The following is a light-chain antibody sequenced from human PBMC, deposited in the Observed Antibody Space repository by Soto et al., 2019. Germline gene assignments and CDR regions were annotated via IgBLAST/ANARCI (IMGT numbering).Light chain of an antibody. J-gene: IGKJ2*01. CDR3: QQYDNWPPRYT. CDR1: QSVSDN. V-gene: IGKV3-15*01. CDR2: RSS. Sequence: EIVMKQSPATLSVSPGERATLSCRASQSVSDNLAWYQQKPGQAPRLLFYRSSTRATGIPARFSGSGSGTEFTLTISSLQSEDFAVYYCQQYDNWPPRYTFGQGTKLEIK.